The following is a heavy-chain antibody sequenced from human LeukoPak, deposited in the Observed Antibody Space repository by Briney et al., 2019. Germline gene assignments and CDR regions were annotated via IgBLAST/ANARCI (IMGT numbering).Heavy chain of an antibody. CDR3: ARALRLPNWRAFDI. J-gene: IGHJ3*02. V-gene: IGHV3-30-3*01. Sequence: GGSLRLSCAASGFTFSSYAMHWVRQAPGKGLEWVAVISYDGSNKYYADSVKGRFTISRDNSKNTLYLQMNSLRAEDTAVYYCARALRLPNWRAFDIWGQGTMVTVSS. CDR2: ISYDGSNK. D-gene: IGHD3-16*01. CDR1: GFTFSSYA.